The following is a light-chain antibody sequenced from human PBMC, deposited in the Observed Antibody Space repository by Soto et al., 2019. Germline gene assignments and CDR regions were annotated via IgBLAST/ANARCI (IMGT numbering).Light chain of an antibody. CDR2: DAS. CDR1: QGVTNNY. CDR3: QQYFTLPVT. V-gene: IGKV3D-20*02. Sequence: EIVLTQSPSTLSLSPGERASLSCRASQGVTNNYSGWYQQQPGQAPRLLIYDASRRATGIPDRFSGSGSGTDFTLTISSLEPEDFAVYYCQQYFTLPVTFGHGTKVEIK. J-gene: IGKJ3*01.